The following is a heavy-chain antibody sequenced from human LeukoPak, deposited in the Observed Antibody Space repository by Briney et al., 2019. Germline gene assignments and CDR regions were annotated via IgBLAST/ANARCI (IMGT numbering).Heavy chain of an antibody. CDR2: MSTDGSHK. CDR3: ASPNRPATANTPSDLSF. Sequence: GGSLRLSCAASGFTFSFFSMHWVRQAPGKGLEWVAIMSTDGSHKFYADSVKGRFTISRDNSKNTLYLQMNSLGTEDTAMYFCASPNRPATANTPSDLSFWGQGTLVTVSS. D-gene: IGHD6-25*01. J-gene: IGHJ4*02. CDR1: GFTFSFFS. V-gene: IGHV3-30*03.